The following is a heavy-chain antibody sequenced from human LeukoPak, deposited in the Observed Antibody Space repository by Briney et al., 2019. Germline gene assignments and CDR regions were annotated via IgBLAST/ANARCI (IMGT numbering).Heavy chain of an antibody. V-gene: IGHV1-18*01. Sequence: ASVKVSCKASGYTFMNYGINWVRQAPGQGLEWMGRISAYNGNTNYAQKLQGRAALTSDTSTNTAYMELRGLRFDDTAVYYCARGAYDLWSAYYSSGYFDYWGQGTLVTVSS. CDR2: ISAYNGNT. CDR3: ARGAYDLWSAYYSSGYFDY. D-gene: IGHD3-3*01. CDR1: GYTFMNYG. J-gene: IGHJ4*02.